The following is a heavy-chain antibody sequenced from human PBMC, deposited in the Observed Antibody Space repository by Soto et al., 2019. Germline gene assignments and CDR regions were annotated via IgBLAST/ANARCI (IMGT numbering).Heavy chain of an antibody. J-gene: IGHJ4*02. D-gene: IGHD7-27*01. CDR1: GFTFSSYA. Sequence: EVQLVESGGGLVQPGGSLRLSCAASGFTFSSYAMHWVRQAPGKGLEYVSAISSNGGSTSYANSVKGRFTISRDNSKNTLYLQLGSLRAEDMAMYYCARALGMQEGYFDDWGQGTLVTVSS. CDR2: ISSNGGST. CDR3: ARALGMQEGYFDD. V-gene: IGHV3-64*01.